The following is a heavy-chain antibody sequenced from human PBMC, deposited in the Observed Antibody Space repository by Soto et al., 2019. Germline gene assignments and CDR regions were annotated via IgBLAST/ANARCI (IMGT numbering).Heavy chain of an antibody. D-gene: IGHD6-6*01. CDR3: ARGKNEEYSRFPNLDGMDV. CDR1: GGSFRSYA. CDR2: IIPIFGTA. Sequence: SGKVSCEASGGSFRSYAISWVRQAPGQGLEWMGGIIPIFGTANYAQKFQGRVTITADESTSTAYMELSSLRSEDTAVYYCARGKNEEYSRFPNLDGMDVWGQGTTVTVS. J-gene: IGHJ6*02. V-gene: IGHV1-69*13.